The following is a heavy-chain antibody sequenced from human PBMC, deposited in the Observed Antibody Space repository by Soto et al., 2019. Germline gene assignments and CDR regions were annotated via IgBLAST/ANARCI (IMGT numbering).Heavy chain of an antibody. CDR3: ARDGITMVRGVITGWFDP. CDR1: CGSISSGGYY. V-gene: IGHV4-31*03. J-gene: IGHJ5*02. Sequence: PSETLSLTCTVSCGSISSGGYYWSWIRQHPGKGLEWIGYIYYSGSTYYNPSLKSRVTISVDTSKNQFSLKLSSVTAADTAVYYCARDGITMVRGVITGWFDPWGQGTLVTVSS. CDR2: IYYSGST. D-gene: IGHD3-10*01.